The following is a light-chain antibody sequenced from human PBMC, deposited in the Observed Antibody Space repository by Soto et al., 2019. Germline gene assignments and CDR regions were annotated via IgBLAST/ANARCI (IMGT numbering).Light chain of an antibody. CDR2: AAS. J-gene: IGKJ3*01. CDR3: QQSYSTPFT. Sequence: DIQMTQSPSSLSASVGDRVTITCRASQSISTYVNWYQQKAGKAHKVMIHAASRLQSGVPSRFSGSGYGTDFTLTISSLQPEDFGTYYCQQSYSTPFTFAPGTKVDI. CDR1: QSISTY. V-gene: IGKV1-39*01.